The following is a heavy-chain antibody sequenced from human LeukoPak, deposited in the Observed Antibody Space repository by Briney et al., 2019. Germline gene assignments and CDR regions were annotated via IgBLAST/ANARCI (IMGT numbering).Heavy chain of an antibody. Sequence: GASVKVSCKASGGTFSSYAISWVRQAPGQGLEWMGRIIPNLGIANYAQKFQGRVTITADKSTSTAYMELSSLRSEDTAVYYCARDSGGVLRYFIWGQGTLVTVSS. V-gene: IGHV1-69*04. CDR3: ARDSGGVLRYFI. CDR2: IIPNLGIA. D-gene: IGHD3-9*01. CDR1: GGTFSSYA. J-gene: IGHJ4*02.